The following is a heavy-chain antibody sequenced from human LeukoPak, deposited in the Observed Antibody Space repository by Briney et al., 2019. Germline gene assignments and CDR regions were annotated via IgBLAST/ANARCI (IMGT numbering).Heavy chain of an antibody. CDR1: GYTFTSYG. J-gene: IGHJ4*02. CDR2: INPSGGST. Sequence: ASVKVSCKASGYTFTSYGISWVRQAPGQGLEWMGIINPSGGSTSYAQKFQGRVTMTRDTSTSTVYMELSSLRSEDTAVYYCAVTTRPGIAAAVDYWGQGTLVTVSS. D-gene: IGHD6-13*01. V-gene: IGHV1-46*01. CDR3: AVTTRPGIAAAVDY.